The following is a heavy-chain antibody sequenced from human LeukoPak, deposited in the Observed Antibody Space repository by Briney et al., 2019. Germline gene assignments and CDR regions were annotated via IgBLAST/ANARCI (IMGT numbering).Heavy chain of an antibody. Sequence: RSSETLSLTCIVSGVSIRSYYWSWIRQPPGKGLEWIGYIYYSGSTNYNPSLKSRVTISVDTSKNQFSLKLSSVTAADTAVYYCARGVRIIVVVSYYYYYYMDVWGKGTTVTVSS. D-gene: IGHD2-21*01. CDR2: IYYSGST. CDR3: ARGVRIIVVVSYYYYYYMDV. J-gene: IGHJ6*03. CDR1: GVSIRSYY. V-gene: IGHV4-59*12.